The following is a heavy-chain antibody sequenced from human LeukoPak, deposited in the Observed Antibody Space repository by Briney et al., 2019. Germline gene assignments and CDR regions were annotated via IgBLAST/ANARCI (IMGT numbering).Heavy chain of an antibody. V-gene: IGHV4-59*08. CDR1: STTISGYY. J-gene: IGHJ4*02. CDR3: ARLGGGLSGLGNFDY. Sequence: PETLSLTCSVSSTTISGYYWSWIRQSPGKGLEWVGYIYYSGSTNYNPSLKSRVTISVDTSKNQFSLKLSSVTAADTAVYYCARLGGGLSGLGNFDYWGQGTLVTVSS. CDR2: IYYSGST. D-gene: IGHD3-10*01.